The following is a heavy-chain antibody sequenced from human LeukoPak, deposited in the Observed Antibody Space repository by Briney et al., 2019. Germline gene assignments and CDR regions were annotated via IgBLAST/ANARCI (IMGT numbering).Heavy chain of an antibody. Sequence: SETLSLTCTVSGGSISSYYWSWIRQPPGKGLEWIGYIYYSGSTNYNPSLKSRVTISVDTSKNQFSLKLSSVTAADTAVYYCARYISRDYGVGAFDIWGRGTMVTVSP. CDR1: GGSISSYY. CDR2: IYYSGST. V-gene: IGHV4-59*01. D-gene: IGHD4-17*01. CDR3: ARYISRDYGVGAFDI. J-gene: IGHJ3*02.